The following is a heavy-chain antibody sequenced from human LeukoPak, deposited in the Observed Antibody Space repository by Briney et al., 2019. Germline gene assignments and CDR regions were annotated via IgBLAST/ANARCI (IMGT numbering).Heavy chain of an antibody. V-gene: IGHV3-48*02. CDR3: AREAQQLVDLYYYYYYMDV. Sequence: GGSLRLCCAASAFPLSSYSMNWVRQALGQGLDLVSYISSSSRTIYYADSVKGRFTISRDNAKNSLYLQMNSLRDEDTAVYYCAREAQQLVDLYYYYYYMDVWGKGTTVTVSS. CDR1: AFPLSSYS. CDR2: ISSSSRTI. J-gene: IGHJ6*03. D-gene: IGHD6-13*01.